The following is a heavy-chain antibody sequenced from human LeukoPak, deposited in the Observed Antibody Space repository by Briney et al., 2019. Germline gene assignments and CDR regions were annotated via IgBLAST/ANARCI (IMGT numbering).Heavy chain of an antibody. Sequence: PGGSLRLPCAASGFTFSSYGMHWVRQAPGKGLEWVAFIRYDGSNKYYADSVKGRFTISRDNSKNTLYLQMNSLRAEDTAVYYCAKARYSYGYGYDAFDIWGQGTMVTVSS. J-gene: IGHJ3*02. CDR1: GFTFSSYG. CDR2: IRYDGSNK. CDR3: AKARYSYGYGYDAFDI. V-gene: IGHV3-30*02. D-gene: IGHD5-18*01.